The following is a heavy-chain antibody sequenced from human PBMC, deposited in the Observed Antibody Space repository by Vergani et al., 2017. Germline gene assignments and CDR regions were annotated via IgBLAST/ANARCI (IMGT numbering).Heavy chain of an antibody. CDR3: AKDPVVVPAVPAYYFDY. Sequence: EVQLLESGGGLVQPGGSLRLTCAASEFTFSSYAMSWVRQAPGKGLEWVSAISGSGGSTYYADSVKGRFTISRDNSKNTLYLQMNSLRAEDTAVYYCAKDPVVVPAVPAYYFDYWGQGTLVTVSS. J-gene: IGHJ4*02. CDR1: EFTFSSYA. D-gene: IGHD2-2*01. V-gene: IGHV3-23*01. CDR2: ISGSGGST.